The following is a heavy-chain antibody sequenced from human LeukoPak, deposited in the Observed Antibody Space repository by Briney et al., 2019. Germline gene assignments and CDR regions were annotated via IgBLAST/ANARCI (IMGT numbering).Heavy chain of an antibody. CDR3: ARDLEWLLSYFDY. V-gene: IGHV3-48*01. CDR2: ISSSSSTI. D-gene: IGHD3-3*01. CDR1: GLTFSRYS. J-gene: IGHJ4*02. Sequence: GGSLRLSCAASGLTFSRYSMNWVRQAPGKGLEWVSYISSSSSTIYYADSVKGRFTISRDNAKNSLYLQMNSLRAEETAVYYCARDLEWLLSYFDYWGQGTLVTVSS.